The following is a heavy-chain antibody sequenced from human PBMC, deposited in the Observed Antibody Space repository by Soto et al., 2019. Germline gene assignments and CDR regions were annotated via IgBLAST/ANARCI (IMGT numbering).Heavy chain of an antibody. CDR3: ASYIEGGGGRGY. D-gene: IGHD1-26*01. V-gene: IGHV4-59*01. CDR1: GGSIPGYH. Sequence: QVQLQESGPGLVKPSETLSLTCTVSGGSIPGYHWSWIRQPPGKGLEWIGYTHGSGITNYNPSLQSRVTISVDTSKNHFSLKLSSVTASDTAVYYCASYIEGGGGRGYWGQGHLLTVSS. CDR2: THGSGIT. J-gene: IGHJ4*02.